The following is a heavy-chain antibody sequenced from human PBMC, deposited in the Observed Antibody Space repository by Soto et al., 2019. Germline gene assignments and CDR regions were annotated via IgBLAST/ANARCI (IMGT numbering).Heavy chain of an antibody. J-gene: IGHJ6*02. CDR1: GYTFTSYV. CDR3: AREGVRGMDV. V-gene: IGHV1-8*01. CDR2: LNPNSAKT. D-gene: IGHD3-16*01. Sequence: QVQLVQSGAEVKKPGASVKVSCKASGYTFTSYVINWVRQATGQGLEWMGGLNPNSAKTGYAQKFQGSVTMTRNTSISTAYMELSSLRSEDTAVYYCAREGVRGMDVWGQGTTVTVSS.